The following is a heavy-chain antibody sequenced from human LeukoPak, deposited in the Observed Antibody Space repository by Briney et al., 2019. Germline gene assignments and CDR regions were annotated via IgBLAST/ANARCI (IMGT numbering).Heavy chain of an antibody. V-gene: IGHV4-59*01. J-gene: IGHJ5*02. Sequence: SETLSLTCTVSGGSISSYYWSWIRQPPGKGLEWIGYIYYSGSTNYNPSLKSRVTISVDTSKNQFSLKLSSVTAADTAVYYCASGHSNSVGANNWFHPWGQGTLVTVSS. CDR2: IYYSGST. D-gene: IGHD1-26*01. CDR3: ASGHSNSVGANNWFHP. CDR1: GGSISSYY.